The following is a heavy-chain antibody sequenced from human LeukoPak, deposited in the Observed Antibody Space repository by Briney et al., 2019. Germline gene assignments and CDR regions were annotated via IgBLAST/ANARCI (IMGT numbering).Heavy chain of an antibody. CDR3: AREGPIPAAMSFDY. V-gene: IGHV4-39*07. D-gene: IGHD2-2*01. CDR1: GGSISSSSDY. J-gene: IGHJ4*02. CDR2: IYYSGGT. Sequence: SGTLSLTCTVSGGSISSSSDYWGWIRQPPGKGLEWIGSIYYSGGTYYNPSLKSRVTISVATYKTQFSLKMSSVTAAATAVYYCAREGPIPAAMSFDYWGQGTLVTVSS.